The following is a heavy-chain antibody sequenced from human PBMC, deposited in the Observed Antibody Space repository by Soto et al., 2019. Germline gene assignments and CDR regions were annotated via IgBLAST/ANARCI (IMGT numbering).Heavy chain of an antibody. D-gene: IGHD2-15*01. Sequence: ASVKVSCKASGYTFTGYYMHWVRQAPGQGLEWMGWINPNSGGTNYAQKFQGWVTMTRDTSISTAYMELSRLRSDDTAVYYCARPAGYCSGGSCYDWFDPWGQGTLVTVSS. V-gene: IGHV1-2*04. J-gene: IGHJ5*02. CDR1: GYTFTGYY. CDR3: ARPAGYCSGGSCYDWFDP. CDR2: INPNSGGT.